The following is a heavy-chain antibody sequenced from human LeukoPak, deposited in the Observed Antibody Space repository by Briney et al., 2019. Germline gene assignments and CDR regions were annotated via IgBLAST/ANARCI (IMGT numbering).Heavy chain of an antibody. CDR1: GYTFTGYF. CDR3: ARAGTAMASYYFDY. J-gene: IGHJ4*02. V-gene: IGHV1-2*02. Sequence: ASVKVSCKDSGYTFTGYFMHWVRQAPGQGLEWMGWINPNSGGTNYAQKFQGRVTMTRDTSTSTVYMELSSLRSEDTAVYYCARAGTAMASYYFDYWGQGTLVTVSS. CDR2: INPNSGGT. D-gene: IGHD5-18*01.